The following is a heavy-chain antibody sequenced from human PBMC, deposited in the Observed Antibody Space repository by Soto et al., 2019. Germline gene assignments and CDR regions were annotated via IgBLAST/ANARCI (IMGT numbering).Heavy chain of an antibody. CDR1: GGSLSGYY. V-gene: IGHV4-34*01. Sequence: SENLSLTCAVYGGSLSGYYWSWIRQPPGKGLEWIGEINHSGSTNYSPSLKSRVTILVDTSKNQFSLQLSSVTAADTAMYYCARGDFAWEPSTDYWGQGTLVTVSS. CDR3: ARGDFAWEPSTDY. CDR2: INHSGST. D-gene: IGHD3-3*01. J-gene: IGHJ4*02.